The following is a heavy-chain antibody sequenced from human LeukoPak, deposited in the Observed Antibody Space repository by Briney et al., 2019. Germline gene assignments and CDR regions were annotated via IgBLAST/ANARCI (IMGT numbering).Heavy chain of an antibody. J-gene: IGHJ4*02. CDR1: GGSISSYY. V-gene: IGHV4-59*01. D-gene: IGHD6-19*01. CDR2: IYYGGST. CDR3: ARSSNFDY. Sequence: SETLSLTCTVSGGSISSYYWSWIRQPPGKGLEWIGYIYYGGSTNYNPSLKSRVTISVDTSKNQFSLKLSSVTAADTAVYYCARSSNFDYWGQGTLVTVSS.